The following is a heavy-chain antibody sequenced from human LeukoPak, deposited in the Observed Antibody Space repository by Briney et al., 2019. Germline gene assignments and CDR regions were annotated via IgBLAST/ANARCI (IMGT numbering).Heavy chain of an antibody. V-gene: IGHV3-7*01. J-gene: IGHJ4*02. CDR2: INQDGSAT. D-gene: IGHD2-15*01. Sequence: GSLRLSCAASEFTFSTYWMTWVRQAPGKGLEWVANINQDGSATYYEESVRGRSTISRDNAKKSLALQMSSVRAEDTAVYYCTRGYCSGGYCTRVHCGGGSCTSAVDYWGQGTLVTVSS. CDR1: EFTFSTYW. CDR3: TRGYCSGGYCTRVHCGGGSCTSAVDY.